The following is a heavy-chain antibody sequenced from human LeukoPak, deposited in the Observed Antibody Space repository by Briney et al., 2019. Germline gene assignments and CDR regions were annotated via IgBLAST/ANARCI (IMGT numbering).Heavy chain of an antibody. Sequence: ASVKVSCKASGYTVTSYDINWVRQATGQGLEWLGWMNPNSGNTGYAQKFQGRVTITRNTSISTAYMELSSLTSEDTAVYYCARGRDWLRWFDPWGQGTLVTVSS. CDR2: MNPNSGNT. J-gene: IGHJ5*02. D-gene: IGHD3/OR15-3a*01. V-gene: IGHV1-8*03. CDR3: ARGRDWLRWFDP. CDR1: GYTVTSYD.